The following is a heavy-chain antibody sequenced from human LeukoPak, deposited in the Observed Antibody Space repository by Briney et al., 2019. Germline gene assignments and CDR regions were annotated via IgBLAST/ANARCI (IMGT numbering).Heavy chain of an antibody. D-gene: IGHD3-3*01. CDR2: ISWNSGSI. CDR1: GFTFDDYA. J-gene: IGHJ4*02. V-gene: IGHV3-9*03. Sequence: SLRLSCAASGFTFDDYAMHWVRQAPGKGLEWVSGISWNSGSIGYADSVKGRFTISRDNAKNSLYLQMNSLRAEDMALYYCAKGHDFWSGFDYWGQGTLVTVSS. CDR3: AKGHDFWSGFDY.